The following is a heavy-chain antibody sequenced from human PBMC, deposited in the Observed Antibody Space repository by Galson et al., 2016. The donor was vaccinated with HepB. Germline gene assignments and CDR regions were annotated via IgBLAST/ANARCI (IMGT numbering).Heavy chain of an antibody. CDR1: GFTVSSSY. V-gene: IGHV3-53*01. D-gene: IGHD3-10*01. CDR3: ARDGEYYYGSGSYAET. J-gene: IGHJ5*02. Sequence: SLRLSCAASGFTVSSSYMSWVRQAPGKGLEWVSVIYSGGSTYYADSVKGRFTISRDNSKNTLYLQMNSLKAEDTAVYYCARDGEYYYGSGSYAETCGQGTLITVSS. CDR2: IYSGGST.